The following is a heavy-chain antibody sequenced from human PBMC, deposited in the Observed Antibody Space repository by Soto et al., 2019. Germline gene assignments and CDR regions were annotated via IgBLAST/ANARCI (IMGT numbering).Heavy chain of an antibody. Sequence: SETLSLTCAVSGGSISSSNWWSWVRQPPGKGLEWIGEFYHSGSTNHNPSLKSRVTISVDKSKNQFSLKLSSVTAADTAVYYCARGMDNSGWYVFASWGHGTLVTVSS. CDR1: GGSISSSNW. J-gene: IGHJ4*01. CDR3: ARGMDNSGWYVFAS. V-gene: IGHV4-4*02. D-gene: IGHD6-19*01. CDR2: FYHSGST.